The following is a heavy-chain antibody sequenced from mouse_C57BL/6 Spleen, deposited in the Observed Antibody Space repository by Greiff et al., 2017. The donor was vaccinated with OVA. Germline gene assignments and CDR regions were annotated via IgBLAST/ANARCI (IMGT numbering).Heavy chain of an antibody. J-gene: IGHJ2*01. D-gene: IGHD1-1*01. CDR1: GYTFTDYY. Sequence: VQLQQSGPELVKPGASVKISCKASGYTFTDYYMNWVKQSHGKSLEWIGDINPNNGGTSYNQKFKGKATLTVDKSSSTAYMELRSLTSEDSAVYYCARNYYGSVGYFDDWGQGTTLTVSA. CDR2: INPNNGGT. CDR3: ARNYYGSVGYFDD. V-gene: IGHV1-26*01.